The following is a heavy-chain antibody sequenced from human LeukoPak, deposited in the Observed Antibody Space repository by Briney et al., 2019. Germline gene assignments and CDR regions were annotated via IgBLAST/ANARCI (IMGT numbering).Heavy chain of an antibody. D-gene: IGHD1-26*01. CDR3: ARVRGSSGSYEYYHYMDV. CDR2: IKTDGSIT. J-gene: IGHJ6*03. CDR1: GFSFSVYW. Sequence: PGGSLRLSCAASGFSFSVYWMLWVRQASGKGPVWASRIKTDGSITDYADSVKGRFTISRDNSRNTLYLQMNSLRAEDTAVYYCARVRGSSGSYEYYHYMDVWGKGTTVTISS. V-gene: IGHV3-74*01.